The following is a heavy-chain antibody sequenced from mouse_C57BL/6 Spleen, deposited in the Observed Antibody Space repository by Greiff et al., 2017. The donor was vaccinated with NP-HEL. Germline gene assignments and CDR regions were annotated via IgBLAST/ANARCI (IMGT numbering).Heavy chain of an antibody. J-gene: IGHJ2*01. CDR2: INSKGGST. Sequence: EVQLVESGGGLVQPGGSLKLSCAASGFTFSSYGMSWVRQTPDKRLELVATINSKGGSTYDPDSVKGRFTISRDNAKNTLYLQMSSLKSEDTAMYYCARMARTINWGQGTTLTVSS. V-gene: IGHV5-6-3*01. CDR3: ARMARTIN. CDR1: GFTFSSYG.